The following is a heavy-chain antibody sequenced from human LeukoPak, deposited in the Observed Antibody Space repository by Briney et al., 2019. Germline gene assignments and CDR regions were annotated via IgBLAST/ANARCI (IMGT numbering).Heavy chain of an antibody. CDR2: IYYSGST. CDR1: GGSISSYY. D-gene: IGHD1-14*01. V-gene: IGHV4-59*01. CDR3: ARDGSTGVDY. Sequence: TSETLSLTCTVSGGSISSYYWSWIRQPPGKGLEWIGYIYYSGSTNYNPSLKSRVTISVDTSKNQFSLKLSSVTAADTAVYYCARDGSTGVDYWGQGTLVTVSS. J-gene: IGHJ4*02.